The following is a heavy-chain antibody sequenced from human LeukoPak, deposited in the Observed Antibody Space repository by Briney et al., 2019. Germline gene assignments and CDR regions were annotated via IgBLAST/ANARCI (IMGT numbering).Heavy chain of an antibody. D-gene: IGHD6-19*01. V-gene: IGHV1-69*05. Sequence: SVKVSCKASGGTFSSYAISWVRQAPGQGLEWMGGIIPIFGTANYAQKFQGRVTMTRDTSISTAYMELSRLRSDDTAVYYCAKAVANDYYYYYYYMDVWGKGTTVTVSS. CDR1: GGTFSSYA. CDR2: IIPIFGTA. J-gene: IGHJ6*03. CDR3: AKAVANDYYYYYYYMDV.